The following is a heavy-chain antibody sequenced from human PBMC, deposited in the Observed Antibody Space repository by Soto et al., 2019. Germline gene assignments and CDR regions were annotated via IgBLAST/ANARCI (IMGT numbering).Heavy chain of an antibody. V-gene: IGHV4-39*01. CDR2: IYYSGST. J-gene: IGHJ4*02. Sequence: SETLSLTCTVSGGSISSSSYYWGWIRQPPGKGLEWIGSIYYSGSTYYNPSLKSRVTISVDTSKNQFSLKLSSVTAADTAVYYCATYSSSWYVVYWGQGTLGTVSS. CDR3: ATYSSSWYVVY. CDR1: GGSISSSSYY. D-gene: IGHD6-13*01.